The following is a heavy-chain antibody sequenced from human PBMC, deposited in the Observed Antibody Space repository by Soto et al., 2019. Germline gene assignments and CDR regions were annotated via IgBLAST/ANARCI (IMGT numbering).Heavy chain of an antibody. CDR2: ISSSGSTI. D-gene: IGHD4-17*01. CDR3: ARDWGTYGDYFDY. Sequence: EVQLVESGGGLVQPGGSLRLSCAASGFTFSSYEMNWVRQAPGKGLEWVSYISSSGSTIYYADSVKGRFTISRDNTKNSLYLQMNSLRAADTAVYYCARDWGTYGDYFDYWGQGTLVTVSS. CDR1: GFTFSSYE. J-gene: IGHJ4*02. V-gene: IGHV3-48*03.